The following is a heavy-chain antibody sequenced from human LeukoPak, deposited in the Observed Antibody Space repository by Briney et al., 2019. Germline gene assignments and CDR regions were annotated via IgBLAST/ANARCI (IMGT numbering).Heavy chain of an antibody. Sequence: GESLKISCKGSGYSFTSYWIGWVRQMPGKGLEWMGIIYPGDSDTRYSPSFQGQVTISADKSISTAYLQWSSLKASDTAMYYCASLYYGSGSYHNRSWYYFDYWGQGTLVTVSS. CDR3: ASLYYGSGSYHNRSWYYFDY. CDR2: IYPGDSDT. J-gene: IGHJ4*02. V-gene: IGHV5-51*01. CDR1: GYSFTSYW. D-gene: IGHD3-10*01.